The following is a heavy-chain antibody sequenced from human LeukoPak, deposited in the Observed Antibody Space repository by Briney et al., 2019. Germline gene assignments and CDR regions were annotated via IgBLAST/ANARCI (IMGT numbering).Heavy chain of an antibody. CDR2: IYPDDSDI. J-gene: IGHJ5*02. CDR1: GYTFASYW. CDR3: ARGIGAVLNWFDP. Sequence: GESLKISCKGSGYTFASYWVAWVRQMPGKGLEWMGIIYPDDSDIRYSPSFQGQVTISADKSISTAYLQWSSLKASDTGIYYCARGIGAVLNWFDPWGQGTLVTDSS. V-gene: IGHV5-51*01. D-gene: IGHD6-13*01.